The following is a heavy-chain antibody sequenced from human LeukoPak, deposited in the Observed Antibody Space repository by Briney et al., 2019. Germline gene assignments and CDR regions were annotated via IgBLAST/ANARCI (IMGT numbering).Heavy chain of an antibody. CDR2: ISGSGGST. CDR3: ARRRNGDYLHHFDY. CDR1: GFTFSTYA. D-gene: IGHD4-17*01. Sequence: GGSLRLSCAASGFTFSTYAMSWVRQAPGKGLEWVSAISGSGGSTDYADSVKGRFTISRDNSKNTVCLQMNSLRAEDTAVYYCARRRNGDYLHHFDYWGQGTLVTVSS. V-gene: IGHV3-23*01. J-gene: IGHJ4*02.